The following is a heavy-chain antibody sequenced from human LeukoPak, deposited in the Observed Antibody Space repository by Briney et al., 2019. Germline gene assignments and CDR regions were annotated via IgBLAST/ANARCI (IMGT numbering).Heavy chain of an antibody. J-gene: IGHJ4*02. CDR2: ISYDGSNK. CDR3: AKDRQGRIAVAGTLDY. CDR1: GFTFSSYG. V-gene: IGHV3-30*18. Sequence: GGSLRLSCAASGFTFSSYGMHWVRQAPGKGLEWVAVISYDGSNKYYADSVKGRFTISRDNSKNTLYLQMNSLRAEDTAVYYCAKDRQGRIAVAGTLDYWGQGTLVTVSS. D-gene: IGHD6-19*01.